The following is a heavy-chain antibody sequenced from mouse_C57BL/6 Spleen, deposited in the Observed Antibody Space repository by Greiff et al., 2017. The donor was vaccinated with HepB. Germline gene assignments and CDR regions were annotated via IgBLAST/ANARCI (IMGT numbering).Heavy chain of an antibody. CDR2: IYPGSGST. CDR3: AREGLASGAMDY. Sequence: VQLQQPGAELVKPGASVKMSCKASGYTFTSYWITWVKQRPGQGLGWIGDIYPGSGSTNYNEKFKSKATLTVDTSSSTAYMQLSSLTSEDSAVYYCAREGLASGAMDYWGQGTSVTVSS. J-gene: IGHJ4*01. D-gene: IGHD6-1*01. CDR1: GYTFTSYW. V-gene: IGHV1-55*01.